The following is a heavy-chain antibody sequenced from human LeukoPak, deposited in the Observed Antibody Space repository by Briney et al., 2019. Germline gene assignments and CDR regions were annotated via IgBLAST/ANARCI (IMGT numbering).Heavy chain of an antibody. CDR2: ISSSSYI. D-gene: IGHD3-9*01. CDR3: AKSRYYDILTGYLH. Sequence: PGGSLRLSCAASGFTFSSYSMNWVRQAPGKGLEWVSSISSSSYIYYADSVKGRFTISRDNAKNSLYLQMNSLRAEDTAVYYCAKSRYYDILTGYLHWGQGTLVTVSS. CDR1: GFTFSSYS. V-gene: IGHV3-21*01. J-gene: IGHJ4*02.